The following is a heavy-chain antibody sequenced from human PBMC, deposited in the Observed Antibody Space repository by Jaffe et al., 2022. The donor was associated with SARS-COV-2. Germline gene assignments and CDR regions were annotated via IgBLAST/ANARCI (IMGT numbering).Heavy chain of an antibody. J-gene: IGHJ6*02. CDR1: GFTFSSYG. CDR2: ISYDGSNK. D-gene: IGHD6-6*01. CDR3: AKGTFEQLVRRGPYSDYYYGMDV. V-gene: IGHV3-30*18. Sequence: QVQLVESGGGVVQPGRSLRLSCAASGFTFSSYGMHWVRQAPGKGLEWVAVISYDGSNKYYADSVKGRFTISRDNSKNTLYLQMNSLRAEDTAVYYCAKGTFEQLVRRGPYSDYYYGMDVWGQGTTVTVSS.